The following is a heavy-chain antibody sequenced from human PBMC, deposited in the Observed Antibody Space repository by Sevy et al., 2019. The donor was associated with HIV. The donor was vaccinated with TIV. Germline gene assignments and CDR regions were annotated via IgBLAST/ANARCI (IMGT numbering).Heavy chain of an antibody. D-gene: IGHD3-3*01. J-gene: IGHJ4*02. Sequence: SETLSLTCTVSGGSISSSSYYWGWIRQPPGKGLEWIGSIYYSGSTYYNPSLKSRVTISVDTSKNQFSLKLSSVTAADTAVYYCARIGSYDFWSGYYEGHFDYWGQGTLVTVSS. CDR2: IYYSGST. CDR1: GGSISSSSYY. V-gene: IGHV4-39*01. CDR3: ARIGSYDFWSGYYEGHFDY.